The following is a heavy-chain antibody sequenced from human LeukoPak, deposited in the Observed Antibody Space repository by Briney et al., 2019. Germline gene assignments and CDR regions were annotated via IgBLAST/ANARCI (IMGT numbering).Heavy chain of an antibody. Sequence: GGSLRLSXAASGFTFSNYWMHWVRQSPGKGLVWVSRISSDGTNTNYADSVKGRFTISRDNAENTLYLQMTSLRAEDTAVYYCARDPGHSNYINDYWGQGTLVTVTS. J-gene: IGHJ4*02. CDR1: GFTFSNYW. CDR2: ISSDGTNT. D-gene: IGHD4-11*01. V-gene: IGHV3-74*01. CDR3: ARDPGHSNYINDY.